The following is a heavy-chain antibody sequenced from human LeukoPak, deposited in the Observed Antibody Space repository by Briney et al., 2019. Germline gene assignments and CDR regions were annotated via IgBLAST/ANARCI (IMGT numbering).Heavy chain of an antibody. Sequence: SETLSLTCAVYGGSFSGYYWSWIRQPPGKGLEWIGEINHSGSTNYNPSLKRRVTISVDTSKNQYSLKRSSVAAADTAVYYCASLSLFLGYCSSTSCSHRGWFDPWGQGTLVTVSS. CDR2: INHSGST. D-gene: IGHD2-2*01. CDR1: GGSFSGYY. J-gene: IGHJ5*02. V-gene: IGHV4-34*01. CDR3: ASLSLFLGYCSSTSCSHRGWFDP.